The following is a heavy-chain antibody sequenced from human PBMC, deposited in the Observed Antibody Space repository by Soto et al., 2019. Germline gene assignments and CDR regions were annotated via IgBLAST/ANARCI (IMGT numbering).Heavy chain of an antibody. D-gene: IGHD6-19*01. CDR2: IIPIFGTA. J-gene: IGHJ5*02. CDR3: ARDPIAVAGPTSFDP. V-gene: IGHV1-69*13. CDR1: GGSFSSYS. Sequence: SVKVSCKASGGSFSSYSISWVRQAPGQGLEWMGGIIPIFGTANYAQKFQGRVTITADESTSTAYMELSSLRSEDTAVYYCARDPIAVAGPTSFDPWGQGTLAAVFS.